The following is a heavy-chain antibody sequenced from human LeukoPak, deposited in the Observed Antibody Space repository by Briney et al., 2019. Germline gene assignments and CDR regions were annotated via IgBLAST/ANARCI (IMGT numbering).Heavy chain of an antibody. V-gene: IGHV4-34*01. CDR1: GESFSDYY. CDR3: ARRKVRGLHTGGAFDI. J-gene: IGHJ3*02. CDR2: INHSGST. D-gene: IGHD3-10*01. Sequence: SETLSLTCVVYGESFSDYYWIWMCQPPGKGLEWIGEINHSGSTSYDPSLKSRVTISVDTSKKQFSLNLSSVTAADTAVYYCARRKVRGLHTGGAFDIWGQGTMVTVSS.